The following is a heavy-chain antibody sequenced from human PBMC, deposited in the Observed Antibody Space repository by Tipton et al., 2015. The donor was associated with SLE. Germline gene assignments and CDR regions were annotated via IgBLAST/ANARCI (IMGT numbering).Heavy chain of an antibody. V-gene: IGHV4-59*01. CDR3: ARDTQGYDFWSGDWYFDL. D-gene: IGHD3-3*01. CDR2: IYYSGST. Sequence: TLSLTCTVSGGSISSYYWSWIRQPPGKGLEWIGYIYYSGSTNYNPSLKSRVTISVDTSKNQLSLQLSSVTAADTAVYYCARDTQGYDFWSGDWYFDLWGRGTLVTFSS. CDR1: GGSISSYY. J-gene: IGHJ2*01.